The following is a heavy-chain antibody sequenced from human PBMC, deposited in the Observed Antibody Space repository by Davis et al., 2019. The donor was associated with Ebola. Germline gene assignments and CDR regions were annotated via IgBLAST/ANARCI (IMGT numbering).Heavy chain of an antibody. CDR3: TTSGWLQFNYFDY. J-gene: IGHJ4*02. CDR2: ISSSSSYT. V-gene: IGHV3-11*06. CDR1: GFTFSDYY. Sequence: GGSLRLSCAASGFTFSDYYMSWIRQAPGKGLEWVSYISSSSSYTNYADSVKGRFTISRDNAKNSLYLQMNSLRAEDTAVYYCTTSGWLQFNYFDYWGQGTLVTVSS. D-gene: IGHD5-24*01.